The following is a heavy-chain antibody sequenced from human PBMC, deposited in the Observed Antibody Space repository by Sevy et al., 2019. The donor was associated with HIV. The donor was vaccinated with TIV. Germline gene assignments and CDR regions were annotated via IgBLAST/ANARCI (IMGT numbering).Heavy chain of an antibody. CDR1: GFTFSNYW. CDR3: ARGGPLVDGTLIPWGMDV. V-gene: IGHV3-7*01. CDR2: IKHDGSDT. J-gene: IGHJ6*02. D-gene: IGHD1-7*01. Sequence: GGSLRLSCAASGFTFSNYWMNWVRHTPGKGLEWVAHIKHDGSDTYYADSVKGRFTLSRDDIKNSLSLQMNSLRVEDTAVYYCARGGPLVDGTLIPWGMDVWGQGTTVTVSS.